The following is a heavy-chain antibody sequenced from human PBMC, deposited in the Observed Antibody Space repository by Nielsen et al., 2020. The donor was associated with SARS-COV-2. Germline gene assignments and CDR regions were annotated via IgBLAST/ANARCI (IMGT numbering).Heavy chain of an antibody. V-gene: IGHV3-7*01. CDR2: IKHDGSEK. Sequence: GESLKISCAASGFTFSSYWMSWVRQAPGKGLEWVANIKHDGSEKYYVDSVKGRFTISRDNAKNSLYLQMNSLRAEDTAVYYCARDIVVVVAATRYYYYGMDVWGQGTTVTVSS. D-gene: IGHD2-15*01. CDR1: GFTFSSYW. J-gene: IGHJ6*02. CDR3: ARDIVVVVAATRYYYYGMDV.